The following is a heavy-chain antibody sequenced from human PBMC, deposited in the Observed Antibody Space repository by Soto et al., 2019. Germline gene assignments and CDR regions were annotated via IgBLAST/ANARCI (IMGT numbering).Heavy chain of an antibody. J-gene: IGHJ4*02. V-gene: IGHV1-69*14. CDR1: VGTFSSYA. Sequence: QVQLVQSGAEVKKPGSSVKVSCKASVGTFSSYAISWVRQAPGQGLEWRGGNIPICGTANYSQKFQGRVTITAYKSTRTAYMELSSLRSKAPAVYYCARAQGYRGYDGLSTWGQGTLVTVSS. D-gene: IGHD5-12*01. CDR3: ARAQGYRGYDGLST. CDR2: NIPICGTA.